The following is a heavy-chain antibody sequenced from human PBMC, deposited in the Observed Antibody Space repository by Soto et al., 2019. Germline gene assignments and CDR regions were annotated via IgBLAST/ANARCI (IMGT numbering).Heavy chain of an antibody. V-gene: IGHV5-51*01. CDR2: IYPGDSDT. CDR3: ARQNYYDSSGYYSNLVSYYYYYGMDV. CDR1: GYSFTSYW. J-gene: IGHJ6*02. Sequence: PGESLKISCKGSGYSFTSYWIGWVRQMPGKGLEWMGIIYPGDSDTRYSPSFQGQVTISADKSISTAYLQWSSLKASDTAMYYCARQNYYDSSGYYSNLVSYYYYYGMDVWGQGTTVTVSS. D-gene: IGHD3-22*01.